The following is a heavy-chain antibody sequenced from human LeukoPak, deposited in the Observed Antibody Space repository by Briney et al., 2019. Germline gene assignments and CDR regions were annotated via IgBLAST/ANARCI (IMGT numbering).Heavy chain of an antibody. V-gene: IGHV4-39*01. J-gene: IGHJ4*02. CDR3: TRVVLLYFGESPRYFDY. Sequence: SETLSLTCTVSGGSFSSSSYYWGWIRQPPGKGLEWIGNVYYRGSTYYNPSLKGRVTISVDTSKKQFSLELSSVTAADTAVYYCTRVVLLYFGESPRYFDYWGQGSLVTVSS. CDR1: GGSFSSSSYY. D-gene: IGHD3-10*01. CDR2: VYYRGST.